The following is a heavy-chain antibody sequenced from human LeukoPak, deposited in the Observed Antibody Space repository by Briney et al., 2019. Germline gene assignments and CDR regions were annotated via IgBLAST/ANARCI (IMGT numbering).Heavy chain of an antibody. V-gene: IGHV3-30*04. Sequence: PGRSLRLSCAASGFTFCSYAMHWVRQAPGKGLEWVAVISYDGSNKYYADSVKGRFTISRDNSKNTLYLQMNSLRAEDTAVYYCARVFYSSGWYGNFDYWGQGTLVTVSS. CDR1: GFTFCSYA. CDR2: ISYDGSNK. J-gene: IGHJ4*02. CDR3: ARVFYSSGWYGNFDY. D-gene: IGHD6-19*01.